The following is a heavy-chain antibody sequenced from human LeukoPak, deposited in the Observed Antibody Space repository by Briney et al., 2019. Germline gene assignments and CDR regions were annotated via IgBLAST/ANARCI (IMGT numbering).Heavy chain of an antibody. CDR2: INTNTRNP. Sequence: ASVKVSCTASGYTFTSYAMNWVRQAPGQGLEWMGWINTNTRNPTYAQGFTGRFVFSLDTSVSTAYLQISSLKAEDTAVYYCARVSSGSYYDFDYWGQGTLVTVSS. CDR3: ARVSSGSYYDFDY. V-gene: IGHV7-4-1*02. J-gene: IGHJ4*02. CDR1: GYTFTSYA. D-gene: IGHD1-26*01.